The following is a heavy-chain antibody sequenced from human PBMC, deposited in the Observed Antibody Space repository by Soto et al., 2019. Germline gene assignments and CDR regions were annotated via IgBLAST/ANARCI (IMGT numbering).Heavy chain of an antibody. J-gene: IGHJ4*02. CDR1: GFTFSSYS. D-gene: IGHD5-12*01. Sequence: PGGSLRLSCAASGFTFSSYSMNWVRQAPGKGLEWVSYISSSSSTIYYADSVKGRFTISRDNAKNSLYLQMNSLRDEDTAVYYCAFGPVSDHLLATRIDYWGQGTLVTVSS. CDR3: AFGPVSDHLLATRIDY. V-gene: IGHV3-48*02. CDR2: ISSSSSTI.